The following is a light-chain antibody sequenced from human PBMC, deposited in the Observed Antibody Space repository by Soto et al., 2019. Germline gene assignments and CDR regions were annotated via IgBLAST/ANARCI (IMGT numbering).Light chain of an antibody. CDR1: NIGSKS. Sequence: SYELTQPPSVSVAPGKTARITCGGNNIGSKSVHWYQQKPGQAPVLVIYYDSDRPSGIPERFSGYNSGNTATLTISRVEAGDEADYYCQVWDSSSDHVVFGGGTKL. CDR2: YDS. J-gene: IGLJ2*01. V-gene: IGLV3-21*04. CDR3: QVWDSSSDHVV.